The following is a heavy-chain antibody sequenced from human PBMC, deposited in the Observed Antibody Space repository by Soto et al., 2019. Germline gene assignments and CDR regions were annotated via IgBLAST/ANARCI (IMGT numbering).Heavy chain of an antibody. J-gene: IGHJ6*02. V-gene: IGHV3-33*01. D-gene: IGHD5-12*01. CDR2: IWYDGSNK. CDR1: GFTFSSYG. CDR3: ARGQVATAYYYGMDV. Sequence: GGSLRLSCAASGFTFSSYGMHWVRQAPGKGLEWVAVIWYDGSNKYYADSVKGRFTISRDNSKSTLYLQMNSLRAEDTAVYYCARGQVATAYYYGMDVWGQGTTVTVSS.